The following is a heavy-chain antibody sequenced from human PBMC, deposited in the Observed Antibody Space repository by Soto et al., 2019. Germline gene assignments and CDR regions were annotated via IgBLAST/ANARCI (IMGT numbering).Heavy chain of an antibody. J-gene: IGHJ4*02. CDR2: IYPGDSDT. CDR1: GYSFTSYW. Sequence: GESLKISCKGSGYSFTSYWIGWVRQMPGKGLEWMGIIYPGDSDTRYSPSFQGQVTISADKSISTAYLQWSSLKASDTAMYYCARLETEVATITIGPYDYWGQGTLVTVSS. CDR3: ARLETEVATITIGPYDY. D-gene: IGHD5-12*01. V-gene: IGHV5-51*01.